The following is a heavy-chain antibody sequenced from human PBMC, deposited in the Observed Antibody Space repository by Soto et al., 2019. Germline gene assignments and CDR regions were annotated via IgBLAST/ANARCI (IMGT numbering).Heavy chain of an antibody. CDR1: GYSFASYW. J-gene: IGHJ6*02. D-gene: IGHD6-6*01. CDR3: ARARSFRLGFYYDGMEV. V-gene: IGHV5-51*01. CDR2: IYPGDSDT. Sequence: PGESLKISCQGSGYSFASYWIGCVRQMAGKDLEWMGIIYPGDSDTRYSPSFQGQVTISADKSLRTAYLQWTSLKASDTALCYCARARSFRLGFYYDGMEVWGQGTTVTVSS.